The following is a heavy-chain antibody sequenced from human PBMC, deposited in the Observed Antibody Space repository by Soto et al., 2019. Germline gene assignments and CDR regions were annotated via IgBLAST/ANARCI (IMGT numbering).Heavy chain of an antibody. Sequence: SETLSLTCAVSGGSISSGGYSWSWIRQPPGKGLEWIGYIYHSGSTYYNPSLKSRVTISVDRSKNQFSLKLSSVTAADTAVYYCARVTGTTRTLGYWGQGTLVTVSS. J-gene: IGHJ4*02. CDR1: GGSISSGGYS. CDR3: ARVTGTTRTLGY. CDR2: IYHSGST. V-gene: IGHV4-30-2*01. D-gene: IGHD1-7*01.